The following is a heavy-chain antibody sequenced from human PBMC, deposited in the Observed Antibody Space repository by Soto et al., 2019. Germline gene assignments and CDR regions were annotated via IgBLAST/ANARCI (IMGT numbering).Heavy chain of an antibody. CDR1: GGSISSYY. CDR2: IHYNGNT. J-gene: IGHJ4*02. V-gene: IGHV4-59*01. CDR3: AREGNLGRWIQPLDS. Sequence: PSETLSLTCTVSGGSISSYYWSWIRQPPGKGLEWIGNIHYNGNTKYSPSLKSRVTMSVDTSKNHFSLKLISVTTAYTAVYFCAREGNLGRWIQPLDSWGQGTLVTVSS. D-gene: IGHD2-2*03.